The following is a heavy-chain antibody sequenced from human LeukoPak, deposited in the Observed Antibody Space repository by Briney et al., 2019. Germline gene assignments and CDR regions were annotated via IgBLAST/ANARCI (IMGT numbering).Heavy chain of an antibody. Sequence: SQTLSLTCAISGDSVSSKSVAWNWIRQSPSRGLEWLGRTYYRSRWYNDYAASVNSRIIINADTSKNQFFLRLNSVTPEDTAVYYCARVKWLDQINWFDTWGQGTLVTVSS. D-gene: IGHD5-12*01. J-gene: IGHJ5*02. CDR3: ARVKWLDQINWFDT. CDR1: GDSVSSKSVA. V-gene: IGHV6-1*01. CDR2: TYYRSRWYN.